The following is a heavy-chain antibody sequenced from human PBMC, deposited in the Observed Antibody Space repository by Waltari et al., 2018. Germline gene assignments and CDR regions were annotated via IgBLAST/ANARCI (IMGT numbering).Heavy chain of an antibody. CDR1: GFSFRRYW. D-gene: IGHD1-1*01. V-gene: IGHV3-7*01. CDR3: AGDWNDAVDY. CDR2: INPDGSKI. Sequence: EVQLVESGGGLVQPGGSLRRSCAASGFSFRRYWMNWVRQRPGKGLEWVANINPDGSKIYYVDSVKGRFTISRDNAKNSLYLQMHSLRAEDTAVYYCAGDWNDAVDYWGQGTLVTVSS. J-gene: IGHJ4*02.